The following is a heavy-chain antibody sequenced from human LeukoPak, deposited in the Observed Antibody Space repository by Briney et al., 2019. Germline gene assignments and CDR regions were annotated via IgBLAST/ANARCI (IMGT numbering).Heavy chain of an antibody. CDR1: GGSISSYS. V-gene: IGHV4-4*07. CDR3: ARDQIAAAGTGGDYFDY. D-gene: IGHD6-13*01. J-gene: IGHJ4*02. Sequence: PSETLSLTCTVSGGSISSYSCNWIRQPAGKGLECSGRIYSTGSTNSNPSLKSRITMSVDTSKNQFSLKLSSVTAADTAVYYCARDQIAAAGTGGDYFDYWGQGTLVTVSS. CDR2: IYSTGST.